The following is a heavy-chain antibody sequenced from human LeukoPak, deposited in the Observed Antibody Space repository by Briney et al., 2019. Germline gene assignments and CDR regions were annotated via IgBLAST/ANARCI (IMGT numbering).Heavy chain of an antibody. CDR2: ISYDGSNK. J-gene: IGHJ4*02. Sequence: PGRSLRLSCAASGFTFSSYAMHWVRQAPGKGLEWVAVISYDGSNKYYADSVKGRFTISRDNSKNTLYLQMNSLRAEDTAVYYCARMDYYDSSGYYNPPDYWGQGTLITVSS. CDR1: GFTFSSYA. D-gene: IGHD3-22*01. V-gene: IGHV3-30-3*01. CDR3: ARMDYYDSSGYYNPPDY.